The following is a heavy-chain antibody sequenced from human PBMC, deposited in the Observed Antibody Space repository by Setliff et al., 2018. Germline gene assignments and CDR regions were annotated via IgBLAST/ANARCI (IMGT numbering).Heavy chain of an antibody. Sequence: SETLSLTCTVSGASVTSFDYYWSWIRQPPGKGLEYIGHISHGVSTSYSPSLKSRLSISADTSKNQFSLKLTSVTAADTAMYYCARGCAAGACYSDYYYYMDVWGKGTTVTVSS. CDR3: ARGCAAGACYSDYYYYMDV. J-gene: IGHJ6*03. V-gene: IGHV4-30-4*02. CDR1: GASVTSFDYY. CDR2: ISHGVST. D-gene: IGHD2-15*01.